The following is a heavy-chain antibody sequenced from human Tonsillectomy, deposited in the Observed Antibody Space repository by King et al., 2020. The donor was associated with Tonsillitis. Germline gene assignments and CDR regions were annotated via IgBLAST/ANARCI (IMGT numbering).Heavy chain of an antibody. V-gene: IGHV3-21*01. D-gene: IGHD5-24*01. J-gene: IGHJ2*01. CDR3: ARRGEMATRDWHFDL. CDR1: GFTFSSYS. CDR2: ISSSSSYI. Sequence: VQLVESGGGLVKPGGSLRLSCAASGFTFSSYSMNWVRQAPGKGLEWVSSISSSSSYIYYADSVKGRFTISRDNAKNSLYLQMNSLRAEDTAVYYCARRGEMATRDWHFDLWGRGTLVTVSS.